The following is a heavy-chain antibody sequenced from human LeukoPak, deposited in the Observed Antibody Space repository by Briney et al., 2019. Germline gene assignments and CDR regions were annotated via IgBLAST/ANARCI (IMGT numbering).Heavy chain of an antibody. Sequence: GGSLRLSCAASGFTFSNYWMSWVRQAPGKGLEWVANIKKDGREKYYVDSVKGRFTISRDNAKNSLYLQMNSLGVEDTAVYYCARDGATVTRPNYYGMDVWGQGTTVTVSS. CDR3: ARDGATVTRPNYYGMDV. V-gene: IGHV3-7*01. D-gene: IGHD4-17*01. J-gene: IGHJ6*02. CDR2: IKKDGREK. CDR1: GFTFSNYW.